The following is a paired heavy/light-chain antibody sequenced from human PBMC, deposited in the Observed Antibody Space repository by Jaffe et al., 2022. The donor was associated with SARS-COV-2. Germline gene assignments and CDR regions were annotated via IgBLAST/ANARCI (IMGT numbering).Light chain of an antibody. Sequence: SYVLTQPPSVSVAPGQTARITCGGNNIGSKSVHWYQQKPGQAPVLVVYDDSDRPSGIPERFSGSNSGNTATLTISRVEAGDEADYYCQVWDSSSDHRWVFGTGTKVTVL. V-gene: IGLV3-21*02. CDR2: DDS. CDR1: NIGSKS. CDR3: QVWDSSSDHRWV. J-gene: IGLJ1*01.
Heavy chain of an antibody. CDR1: GFTFSDYY. V-gene: IGHV3-11*01. CDR3: ASIAAAGNYFDY. D-gene: IGHD6-13*01. Sequence: QVQLVESGGGLVKPGGSLRLSCAASGFTFSDYYMSWIRQAPGKGLEWVSYISSSGSTIYYADSVKGRFTISRDNAKNSLYLQMNSLRAEDTAVYYCASIAAAGNYFDYWGQGTLVTVSS. J-gene: IGHJ4*02. CDR2: ISSSGSTI.